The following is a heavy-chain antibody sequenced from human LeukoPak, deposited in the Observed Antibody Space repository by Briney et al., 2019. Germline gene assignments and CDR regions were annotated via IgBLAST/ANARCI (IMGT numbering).Heavy chain of an antibody. CDR1: GGSISNYY. V-gene: IGHV4-59*01. J-gene: IGHJ1*01. D-gene: IGHD3-22*01. Sequence: SETLSLTCTVSGGSISNYYWSWIRQPPGKGLEWIGYIYYSGSTSYNPSPKSRVTISVDTSKNQFSLKLSSVTAADTAVYYCVRDHYYDSSGYTFRHWGQGTLVIVSS. CDR3: VRDHYYDSSGYTFRH. CDR2: IYYSGST.